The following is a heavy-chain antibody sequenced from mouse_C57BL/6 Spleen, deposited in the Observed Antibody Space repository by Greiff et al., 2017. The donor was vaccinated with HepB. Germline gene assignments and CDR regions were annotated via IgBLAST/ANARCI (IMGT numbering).Heavy chain of an antibody. CDR3: ARPNYYGSSPFAY. CDR2: ISNGGGST. J-gene: IGHJ3*01. D-gene: IGHD1-1*01. CDR1: GFTFSDYY. Sequence: EVKVVESGGGLVQPGGSLKLSCAASGFTFSDYYMYWVRQTPEKRLEWVAYISNGGGSTYYPDTVKGRFTISRDNAKNTLYLQMSRLKSEDTAMYYCARPNYYGSSPFAYWGQGTLVTVSA. V-gene: IGHV5-12*01.